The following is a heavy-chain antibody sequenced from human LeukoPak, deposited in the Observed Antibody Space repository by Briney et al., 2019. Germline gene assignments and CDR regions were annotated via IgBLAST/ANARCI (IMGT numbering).Heavy chain of an antibody. J-gene: IGHJ4*02. CDR1: GFTFSSNW. CDR2: IKEDGSEK. V-gene: IGHV3-7*01. Sequence: RTGGSLRLSCAASGFTFSSNWMSWVRQAPGKGLEWVANIKEDGSEKYYVDSVKGRFTISRDNAKNSLYLQMNSLRAEDTAVYYCARISEVLRYFDWLLYEDYWGQGTLVTVSS. D-gene: IGHD3-9*01. CDR3: ARISEVLRYFDWLLYEDY.